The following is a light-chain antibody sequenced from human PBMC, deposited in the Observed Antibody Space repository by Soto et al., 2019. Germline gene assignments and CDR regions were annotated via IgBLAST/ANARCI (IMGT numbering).Light chain of an antibody. CDR3: QQHSNWPLT. CDR2: DAS. V-gene: IGKV3D-20*02. CDR1: QSVSSSY. J-gene: IGKJ4*01. Sequence: EIVLTQSPATLSLSPGERATLXXRASQSVSSSYLAWYQQKRGQAPRXXIYDASSRAAGVPERFSASGSGTDFTLTISSLEPEDFTVYYCQQHSNWPLTFGGGTKVDIK.